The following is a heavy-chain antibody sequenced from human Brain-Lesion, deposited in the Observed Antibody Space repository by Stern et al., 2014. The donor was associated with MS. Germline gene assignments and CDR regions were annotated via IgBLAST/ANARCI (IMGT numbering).Heavy chain of an antibody. CDR1: GYIFTGYY. V-gene: IGHV1-2*02. Sequence: VHLVEYGAEVKKPGASGKVSCKTSGYIFTGYYIHWVRQAPGQGLEWMAWINPHTGGTKYAQKFQGRVTMSRDTSISTAYVELSSLTSDDTAVYYCARDQRGITIFGVVTDYYYLGMDVWGQGTTVTVSS. CDR3: ARDQRGITIFGVVTDYYYLGMDV. J-gene: IGHJ6*02. D-gene: IGHD3-3*01. CDR2: INPHTGGT.